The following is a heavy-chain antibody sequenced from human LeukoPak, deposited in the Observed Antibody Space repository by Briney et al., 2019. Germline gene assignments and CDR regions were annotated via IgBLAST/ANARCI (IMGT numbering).Heavy chain of an antibody. CDR3: AKDSRLVTTGARIDY. CDR2: ISGSGGST. Sequence: GGSLRLSCAASGFTFSSYAMSWVRQAPGKGLEWVSAISGSGGSTYYADSVKGRFTISRDNSKSTLYLQMNSLRAEDTAVYYCAKDSRLVTTGARIDYWGQGTLVTVSS. J-gene: IGHJ4*02. CDR1: GFTFSSYA. D-gene: IGHD4-17*01. V-gene: IGHV3-23*01.